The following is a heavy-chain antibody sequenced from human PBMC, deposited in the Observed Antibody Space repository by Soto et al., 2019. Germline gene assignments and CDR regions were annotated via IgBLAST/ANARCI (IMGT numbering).Heavy chain of an antibody. CDR1: GGTFSSYT. CDR3: ARSHSDQQWLPSGFDY. CDR2: IIPILGIA. J-gene: IGHJ4*02. D-gene: IGHD6-19*01. Sequence: ASVKVSCKASGGTFSSYTISWVRQAPGQGLEWMGRIIPILGIANYAQKFQGRVTITADKSTSTAYMELSSLRSEDTAVYYCARSHSDQQWLPSGFDYWGQGTLVTVSS. V-gene: IGHV1-69*02.